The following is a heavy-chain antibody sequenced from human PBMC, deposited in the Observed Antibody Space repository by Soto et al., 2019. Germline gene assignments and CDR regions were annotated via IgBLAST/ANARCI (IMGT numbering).Heavy chain of an antibody. J-gene: IGHJ5*02. CDR2: IYYSGTT. CDR3: ARHERTYYYGSGRPDTWSNWFDP. CDR1: GGSISSSSYY. V-gene: IGHV4-39*01. Sequence: PSETLCLTCTVSGGSISSSSYYGGWIRQPPGKGLEWIGSIYYSGTTYYNPSLKSRVTISVDTSKNQFSLKLSSVTAADTAVYYCARHERTYYYGSGRPDTWSNWFDPWGQGTLVTVS. D-gene: IGHD3-10*01.